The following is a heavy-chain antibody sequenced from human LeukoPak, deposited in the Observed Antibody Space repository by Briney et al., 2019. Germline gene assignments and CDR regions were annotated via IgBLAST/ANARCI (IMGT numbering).Heavy chain of an antibody. CDR2: TYYRSKWYN. V-gene: IGHV6-1*01. Sequence: SQTLSLTCAISGDSVSSNSAAWNWIRQSPSRGLEWLGRTYYRSKWYNDYAVSVKSRITINPDTSKNQFSLQLNSVTPDDTAVYYWARDVKGQWLVRWAFDIWGQGTMVTVSS. CDR3: ARDVKGQWLVRWAFDI. CDR1: GDSVSSNSAA. J-gene: IGHJ3*02. D-gene: IGHD6-19*01.